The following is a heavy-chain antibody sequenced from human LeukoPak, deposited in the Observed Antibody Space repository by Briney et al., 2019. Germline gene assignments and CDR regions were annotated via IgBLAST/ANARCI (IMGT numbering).Heavy chain of an antibody. V-gene: IGHV1-2*02. J-gene: IGHJ2*01. D-gene: IGHD7-27*01. CDR2: INPNSGDT. CDR1: GYTFTGFY. CDR3: ARGAGEGWYFDL. Sequence: GASVTVSCKTSGYTFTGFYIHWVRQAPGQGLEWMGWINPNSGDTNYAQQFQGRVTMTGDTSISTAYMDLISLRSDDTAVYYCARGAGEGWYFDLWGRGTLVTVSS.